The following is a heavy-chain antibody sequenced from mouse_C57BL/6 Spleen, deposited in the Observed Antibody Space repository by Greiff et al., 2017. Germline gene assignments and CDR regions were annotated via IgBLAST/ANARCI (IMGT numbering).Heavy chain of an antibody. Sequence: EVKLQESGPGMVKPSQSLSLTCTVTGYSITSGYDWHWIRHFPGNKLEWMGYISYSGSTNYNPSLKSRISITHDTSKNHFFLKLNSVTTEDTATYYCARGENWGAMDYWGQGTSVTVSS. CDR3: ARGENWGAMDY. V-gene: IGHV3-1*01. J-gene: IGHJ4*01. D-gene: IGHD4-1*01. CDR1: GYSITSGYD. CDR2: ISYSGST.